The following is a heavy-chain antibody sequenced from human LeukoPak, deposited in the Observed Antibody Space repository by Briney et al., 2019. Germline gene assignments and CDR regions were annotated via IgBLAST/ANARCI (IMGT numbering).Heavy chain of an antibody. CDR1: GFIFSSYC. D-gene: IGHD3-10*01. V-gene: IGHV3-30*03. J-gene: IGHJ4*02. CDR2: TSYDGSNK. Sequence: GGSLRLSCAASGFIFSSYCMHWVRQAPGKGLEWVAVTSYDGSNKYYTDSVKGRFTISRDNSKNTLYLQMDFLRPEDTAVYYCARKGAGAGGFDAPLDYWGQGTLVTVSS. CDR3: ARKGAGAGGFDAPLDY.